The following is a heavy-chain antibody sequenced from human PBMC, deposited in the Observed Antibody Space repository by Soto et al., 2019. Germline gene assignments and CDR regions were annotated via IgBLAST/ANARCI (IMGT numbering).Heavy chain of an antibody. D-gene: IGHD5-18*01. CDR2: IFWDDDR. J-gene: IGHJ4*02. CDR3: AHRRGGCTYGQLDY. Sequence: QITLKESGPSLLKPTQTLTLTCSFSGFSLTTGGVGVGWIRQPPGKALEWLALIFWDDDRRYSPSLKTRLTITKDTSKSQVVLTMTNMDPEDTGTYYCAHRRGGCTYGQLDYWGQGTLVTVSS. CDR1: GFSLTTGGVG. V-gene: IGHV2-5*02.